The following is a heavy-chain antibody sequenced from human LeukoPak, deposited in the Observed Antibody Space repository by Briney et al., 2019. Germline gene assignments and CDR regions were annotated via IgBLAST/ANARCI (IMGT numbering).Heavy chain of an antibody. D-gene: IGHD2-8*01. Sequence: PSETLSLTCTVSGGSISSYYWSWIRQPPGKGLEWIGYIYYSGSTNYNPSLKSRVTISVDTSKNQFSLKLSSVTAADTAVYYCARGNGWFAHWGQGTLVTVSS. CDR2: IYYSGST. V-gene: IGHV4-59*01. CDR3: ARGNGWFAH. J-gene: IGHJ5*02. CDR1: GGSISSYY.